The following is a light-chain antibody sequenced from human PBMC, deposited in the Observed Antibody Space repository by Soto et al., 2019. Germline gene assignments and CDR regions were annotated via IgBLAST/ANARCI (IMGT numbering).Light chain of an antibody. CDR2: GAS. CDR3: QQYDNVPT. V-gene: IGKV1-33*01. J-gene: IGKJ2*01. Sequence: DLQMTQSPSSLSASVGDRVTITCRASQGIRYALGWYQQKPGQPPKLLIYGASILETGVPSRFSGSGSGKHFTFTISSLQPEDIATYYCQQYDNVPTFGQGTKLEMK. CDR1: QGIRYA.